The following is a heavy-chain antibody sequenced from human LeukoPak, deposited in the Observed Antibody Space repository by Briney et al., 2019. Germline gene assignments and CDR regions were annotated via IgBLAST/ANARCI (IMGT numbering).Heavy chain of an antibody. V-gene: IGHV3-23*01. D-gene: IGHD5-12*01. CDR1: GFTFSSYA. Sequence: GGSLTLSCAASGFTFSSYAMTWVRQAPGKGLEWVSGIIGSGGSTYYADSVKGRFTISRDNSKNTLYLQMNSLRAEDTAVYYCAKQLGYSAYDPIDYWGQGTLVTVSS. CDR2: IIGSGGST. CDR3: AKQLGYSAYDPIDY. J-gene: IGHJ4*02.